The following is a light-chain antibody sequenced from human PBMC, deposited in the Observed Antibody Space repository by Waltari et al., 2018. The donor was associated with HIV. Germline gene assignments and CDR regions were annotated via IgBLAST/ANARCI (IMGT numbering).Light chain of an antibody. J-gene: IGKJ3*01. CDR3: QQYYSAPYT. V-gene: IGKV4-1*01. Sequence: DIVMTQSPASLALSLGERATLTCKSSQSALYSSNNKNNLACYQQKPGQPPKLLIYWASTLESGVPDRFSCSGCGTDFTLAISSLQAGDVAVYYCQQYYSAPYTFGPGTKVDLK. CDR2: WAS. CDR1: QSALYSSNNKNN.